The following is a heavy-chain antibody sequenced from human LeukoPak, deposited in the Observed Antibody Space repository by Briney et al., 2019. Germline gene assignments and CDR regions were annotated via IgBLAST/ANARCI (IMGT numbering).Heavy chain of an antibody. V-gene: IGHV4-4*02. CDR3: AREGGPYRPLDY. Sequence: SESLSLTCGVSGGSITNTNYWTWVRQPPGKGLEWIGEVNLQGSTNYNPSLMGRVAISVDTSENHISLQLTSVTAADTAVYYCAREGGPYRPLDYSGQGTLVTVSS. CDR2: VNLQGST. J-gene: IGHJ4*02. CDR1: GGSITNTNY.